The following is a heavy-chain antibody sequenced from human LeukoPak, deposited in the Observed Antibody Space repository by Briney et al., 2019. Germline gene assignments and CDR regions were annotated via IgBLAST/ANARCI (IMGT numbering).Heavy chain of an antibody. CDR3: ARESAGGPDY. CDR2: IKQDGSQQ. V-gene: IGHV3-7*05. J-gene: IGHJ4*02. D-gene: IGHD6-19*01. Sequence: SAESLRLSCVASGFTLSSHWMSWVRQAPGKGLEWVANIKQDGSQQYYVDSVRGRFTISRDNAKNSVYLQMKSLTAEDTAIYYCARESAGGPDYWGQGTLVTV. CDR1: GFTLSSHW.